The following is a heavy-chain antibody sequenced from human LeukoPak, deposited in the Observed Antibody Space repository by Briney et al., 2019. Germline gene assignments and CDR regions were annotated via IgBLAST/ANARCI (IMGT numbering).Heavy chain of an antibody. CDR1: GGSISSSSYY. CDR2: IYYSGST. J-gene: IGHJ5*02. D-gene: IGHD5-24*01. V-gene: IGHV4-39*01. CDR3: ARQSREMATINPRVGRMGGFDP. Sequence: SETLSLTCTVSGGSISSSSYYWGWIRQPPGKGLEWIGNIYYSGSTYYNPSLKSRVTIFVDTSKNQFSLKLSSVTAADTAVYYCARQSREMATINPRVGRMGGFDPWGQGTLVTVSS.